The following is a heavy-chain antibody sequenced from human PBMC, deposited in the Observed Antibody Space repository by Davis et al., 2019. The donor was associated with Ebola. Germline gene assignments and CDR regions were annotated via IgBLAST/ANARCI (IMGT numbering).Heavy chain of an antibody. CDR2: INHSGNT. CDR1: GGSFSGYY. J-gene: IGHJ4*02. CDR3: ARGPRYNSGWYLNY. D-gene: IGHD6-19*01. V-gene: IGHV4-34*01. Sequence: PGGSLRLSCAVYGGSFSGYYWRWIRQPPGKGLEWIGEINHSGNTNYNPSLKSRVAISVDTSQNQFSLKLISVTAANTAVYYCARGPRYNSGWYLNYWGQGTLVTVAS.